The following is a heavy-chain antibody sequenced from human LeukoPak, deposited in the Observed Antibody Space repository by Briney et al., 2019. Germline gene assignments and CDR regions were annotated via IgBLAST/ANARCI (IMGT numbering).Heavy chain of an antibody. Sequence: GGSLRLSCAASVFTFSNAWMTWVRQAPGKGLEWVGRIKSKTDGGTTDYAAPVKGRFTISRDDSRNTLYLQMNSLKTEDTAVYDCSTVTEYYGSESFGYWSQGTLVTVSS. CDR3: STVTEYYGSESFGY. J-gene: IGHJ4*02. CDR1: VFTFSNAW. CDR2: IKSKTDGGTT. V-gene: IGHV3-15*01. D-gene: IGHD3-10*01.